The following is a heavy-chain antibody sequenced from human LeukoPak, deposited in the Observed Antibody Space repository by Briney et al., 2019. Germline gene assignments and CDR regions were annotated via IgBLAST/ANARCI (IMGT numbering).Heavy chain of an antibody. J-gene: IGHJ6*02. V-gene: IGHV4-4*07. Sequence: PSETLSLTCTVSGGSISSYYWSWIRQPAGKGLEWIGRIYTSGSTNYNPSLTSRATISVDTSKKQFSLKLSSVTAADTAVYYCARRSMVRTVGYYYGMDVWGQGTTVTVSS. CDR2: IYTSGST. CDR3: ARRSMVRTVGYYYGMDV. CDR1: GGSISSYY. D-gene: IGHD4/OR15-4a*01.